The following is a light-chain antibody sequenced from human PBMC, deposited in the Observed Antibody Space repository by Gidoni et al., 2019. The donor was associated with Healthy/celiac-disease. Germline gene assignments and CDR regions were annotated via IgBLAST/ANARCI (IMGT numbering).Light chain of an antibody. CDR1: KLGDKY. J-gene: IGLJ3*02. CDR2: QDN. Sequence: SYELTQPPSVSVSPGQTDSITCSGDKLGDKYASWYQQKTGQSPVLLMYQDNKRPSGIPERFSGSNSGNTATLTIRGTQDMDEADYDCQAWDSSAGVFGGGTKLTVL. V-gene: IGLV3-1*01. CDR3: QAWDSSAGV.